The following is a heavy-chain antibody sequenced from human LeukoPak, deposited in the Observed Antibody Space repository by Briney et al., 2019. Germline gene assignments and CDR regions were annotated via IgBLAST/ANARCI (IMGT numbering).Heavy chain of an antibody. CDR1: GFTFSTYG. CDR2: IRYDGINK. CDR3: AKETGYSSGWYRNLDY. D-gene: IGHD6-19*01. J-gene: IGHJ4*02. Sequence: GGSLRLSCAASGFTFSTYGMHWVRQAPGKGLEWVAFIRYDGINKYYPDSVKGRFTISRDNSKNTLYLQMNRLRAEDTALYYCAKETGYSSGWYRNLDYWGQGTLVTVSS. V-gene: IGHV3-30*02.